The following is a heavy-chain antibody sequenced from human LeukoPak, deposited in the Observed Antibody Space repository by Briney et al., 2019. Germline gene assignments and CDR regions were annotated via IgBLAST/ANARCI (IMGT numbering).Heavy chain of an antibody. V-gene: IGHV3-11*01. CDR2: ISGRGTSI. Sequence: GGSLRLSCAASGFTFSGFYMSWIRQAPGKGLEWVSYISGRGTSIYYADSLRGRFTISRDNAKHSLYLQMNSLRAEDAAVYYCVRVGGYNAFDVWGQGTMVTVSS. CDR1: GFTFSGFY. J-gene: IGHJ3*01. CDR3: VRVGGYNAFDV. D-gene: IGHD5-12*01.